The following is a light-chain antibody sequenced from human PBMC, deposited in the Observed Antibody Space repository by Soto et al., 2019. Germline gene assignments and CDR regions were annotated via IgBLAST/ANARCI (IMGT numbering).Light chain of an antibody. CDR1: QSVKSNY. V-gene: IGKV3-20*01. CDR2: GAA. Sequence: EIVLTQSPGTLSLSPGERATLSCRASQSVKSNYLAWYQQKPGQAPRLLIFGAANRATGIPDRFSGSGSATDFTLTISGLEPEDFAVYYCQRYGNSPPYTFGQGTKLEIK. J-gene: IGKJ2*01. CDR3: QRYGNSPPYT.